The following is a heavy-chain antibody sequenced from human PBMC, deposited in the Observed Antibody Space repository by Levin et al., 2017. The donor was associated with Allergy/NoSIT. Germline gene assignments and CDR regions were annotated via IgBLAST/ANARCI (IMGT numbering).Heavy chain of an antibody. Sequence: GESLKISCTASGFTFGDYAMSWVRQAPGKGLEWVGFIRSKAYGGTTEYAASVKGRFTISRDDSKSIAYLQMNSLKTEDTAVYYCTRVYGDYQNNNWFDPWGQGTLVTVSS. V-gene: IGHV3-49*04. D-gene: IGHD4-17*01. CDR1: GFTFGDYA. CDR3: TRVYGDYQNNNWFDP. J-gene: IGHJ5*02. CDR2: IRSKAYGGTT.